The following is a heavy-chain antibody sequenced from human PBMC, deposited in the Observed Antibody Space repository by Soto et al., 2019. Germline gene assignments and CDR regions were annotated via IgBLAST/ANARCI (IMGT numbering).Heavy chain of an antibody. Sequence: QEQLVQSGAEVKKPGSSMKVSCKASGGIFSSFAISWVRQAPGQGLEWMGWMNPGSGKTGYASKFQGRVAMTRDASTGTSHLELSSLTSDDTAVYYCARMASAGTLNWFDPWGQGTLVTVSS. V-gene: IGHV1-8*02. CDR1: GGIFSSFA. D-gene: IGHD6-13*01. CDR2: MNPGSGKT. CDR3: ARMASAGTLNWFDP. J-gene: IGHJ5*02.